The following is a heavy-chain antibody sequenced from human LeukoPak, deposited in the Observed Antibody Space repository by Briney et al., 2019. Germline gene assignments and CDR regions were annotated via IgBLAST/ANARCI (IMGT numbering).Heavy chain of an antibody. Sequence: PGRSLRLSCAASGFTFDDYAMHWVRQAPGKGLVWVSRINSDGSSTSYADSVKGRFTISRDNAKNTLYLQMNSLRAEDTAVYYCARDYGSGNYPDAFDIWGQGTMVTVSS. V-gene: IGHV3-74*01. CDR2: INSDGSST. J-gene: IGHJ3*02. CDR3: ARDYGSGNYPDAFDI. D-gene: IGHD1-26*01. CDR1: GFTFDDYA.